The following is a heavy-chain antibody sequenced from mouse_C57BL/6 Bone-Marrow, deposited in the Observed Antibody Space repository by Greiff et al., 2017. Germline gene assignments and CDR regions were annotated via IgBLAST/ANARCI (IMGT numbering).Heavy chain of an antibody. CDR2: IDPENGDT. J-gene: IGHJ3*01. CDR3: TRIAY. CDR1: GFTITDYC. V-gene: IGHV14-4*01. Sequence: EVQLQQSGAELVRPGASVKLSCTASGFTITDYCMHWVKQRPEQGLEWIGWIDPENGDTKYASKFKGKATITVDTSSSTAYLQLSSLTSEDSAVYYGTRIAYWGQGTLATVSA.